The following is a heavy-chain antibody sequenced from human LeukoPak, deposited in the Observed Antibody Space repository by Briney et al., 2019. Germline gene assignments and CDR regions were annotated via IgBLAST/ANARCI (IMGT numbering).Heavy chain of an antibody. J-gene: IGHJ4*02. CDR3: ARVXDWNDARTWFDY. Sequence: AXGYTVTCYYMHWVRQAPGQGIEWMGWVNTNSGGTNYAKKFQGRGTMIREKTTSKAYMEMRRLRADEEAGGYCARVXDWNDARTWFDYWGQGTLVTVSS. CDR1: GYTVTCYY. V-gene: IGHV1-2*02. CDR2: VNTNSGGT. D-gene: IGHD1-1*01.